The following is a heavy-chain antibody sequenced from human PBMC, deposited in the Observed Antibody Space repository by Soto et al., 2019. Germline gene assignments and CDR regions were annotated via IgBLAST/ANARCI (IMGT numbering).Heavy chain of an antibody. CDR1: GFTFSSYW. J-gene: IGHJ4*02. V-gene: IGHV3-7*04. CDR2: IKQDGSEK. Sequence: GGSLRLSCAASGFTFSSYWMSWVRQAPGKGLEWVANIKQDGSEKYYVDSVKGRFTISRDNAKNSLYLQMNSLRAEDTAVYYCARGSRYDFWSGPTSTNFDYWGQGTLVTVSS. D-gene: IGHD3-3*01. CDR3: ARGSRYDFWSGPTSTNFDY.